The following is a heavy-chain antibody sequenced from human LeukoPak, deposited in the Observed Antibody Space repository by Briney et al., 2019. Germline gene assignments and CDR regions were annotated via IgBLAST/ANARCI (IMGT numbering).Heavy chain of an antibody. CDR1: GFTFTSYA. CDR2: ISGGGGST. CDR3: ASGSSGWFYYYYGMDV. V-gene: IGHV3-23*01. D-gene: IGHD6-19*01. Sequence: GGSLRLSCAASGFTFTSYAMSWVRQAPGKGLEWVSGISGGGGSTYYADSVKGQFTISRDNSKNTLYLQMNSLRAEDTAVYYCASGSSGWFYYYYGMDVWGQGTTVTVSS. J-gene: IGHJ6*02.